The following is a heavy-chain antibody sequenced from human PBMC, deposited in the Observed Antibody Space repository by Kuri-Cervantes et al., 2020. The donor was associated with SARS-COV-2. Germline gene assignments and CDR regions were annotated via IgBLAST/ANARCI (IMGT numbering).Heavy chain of an antibody. D-gene: IGHD2-15*01. J-gene: IGHJ4*02. CDR3: AKDMSVVVVAATQADY. CDR1: GGTFSSYA. CDR2: IIPIFGTA. V-gene: IGHV1-69*13. Sequence: SVKVSCKASGGTFSSYAISWVRQAPGQGLEWMGGIIPIFGTANYAQKFQGRVTITADESTSTAYMELSSLRSEDTAVYYCAKDMSVVVVAATQADYWGQGTLVTVSS.